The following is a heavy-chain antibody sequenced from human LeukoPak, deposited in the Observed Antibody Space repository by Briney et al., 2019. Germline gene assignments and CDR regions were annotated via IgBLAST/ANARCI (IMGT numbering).Heavy chain of an antibody. CDR2: ISSSSSYI. Sequence: GGSLRLSCAASGFTFSSYSMNWVRQAPGKGLEWVSSISSSSSYIYYADSVKGRFTISRDNAKNSLYLQMDSLRAEDTAVYYCASVRGATGAFDIWGQGTMVTVSS. V-gene: IGHV3-21*01. J-gene: IGHJ3*02. D-gene: IGHD3-16*01. CDR3: ASVRGATGAFDI. CDR1: GFTFSSYS.